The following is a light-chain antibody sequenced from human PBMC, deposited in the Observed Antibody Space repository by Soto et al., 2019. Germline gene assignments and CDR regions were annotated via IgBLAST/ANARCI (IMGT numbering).Light chain of an antibody. V-gene: IGKV3-15*01. CDR1: QSVSSN. CDR3: QQYNNWPPYT. Sequence: EIGMTQSPATLSVSPGERATLSCRASQSVSSNLAWYQQKPGQAPRLLIYGASTRATGIPARFSGSGSWTEFTLTISSLQSEDFAVYYCQQYNNWPPYTFGQGTKLEIK. CDR2: GAS. J-gene: IGKJ2*01.